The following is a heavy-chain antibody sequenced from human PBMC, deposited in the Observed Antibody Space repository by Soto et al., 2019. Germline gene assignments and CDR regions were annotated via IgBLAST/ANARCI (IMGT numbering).Heavy chain of an antibody. CDR1: GGSISSYY. V-gene: IGHV4-4*07. CDR3: AREPYCRSTSCYDAFDI. CDR2: IYTSGRT. D-gene: IGHD2-2*01. J-gene: IGHJ3*02. Sequence: QVQLQESGPGLVKPSETLSLTCSVSGGSISSYYWSWIRQPAGKALEWIGRIYTSGRTNYNPSLKRRVIMSVDTSKNQFALKLTSVTAADTAVYYCAREPYCRSTSCYDAFDIWGQGTLVTVSS.